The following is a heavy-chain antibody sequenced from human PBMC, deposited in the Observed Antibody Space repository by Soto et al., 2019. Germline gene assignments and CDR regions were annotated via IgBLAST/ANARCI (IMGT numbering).Heavy chain of an antibody. Sequence: QVQLVESGGGVVQPGRSLRLSCAASGFTFSSYAMHWVRQAPGKGLEWVAVISYDGSDKYYADSVKGRFTISRDNSKNTLNLQLNSRRADDTAVYYCAKALGELSPESYDYWGQGTRIPVSS. J-gene: IGHJ4*02. CDR2: ISYDGSDK. D-gene: IGHD3-16*02. V-gene: IGHV3-30*18. CDR3: AKALGELSPESYDY. CDR1: GFTFSSYA.